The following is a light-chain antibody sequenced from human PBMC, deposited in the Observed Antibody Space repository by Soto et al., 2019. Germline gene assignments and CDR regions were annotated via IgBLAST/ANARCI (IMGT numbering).Light chain of an antibody. CDR1: QSLEDSDGNTY. J-gene: IGKJ2*01. Sequence: DVVMTQSPLALPVTLGQPASISCRSSQSLEDSDGNTYLNWLQQRPGQSPRRLIYKVSNRDSGGPDRFSGSGSGTDFTLKISRVEAEDVGVYYCMQGTHWPPYPFGQGTKLEIK. CDR3: MQGTHWPPYP. V-gene: IGKV2-30*01. CDR2: KVS.